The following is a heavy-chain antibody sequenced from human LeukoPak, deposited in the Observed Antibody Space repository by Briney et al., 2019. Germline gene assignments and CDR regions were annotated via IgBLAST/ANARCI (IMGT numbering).Heavy chain of an antibody. D-gene: IGHD2-15*01. V-gene: IGHV1-2*02. CDR3: ARDSRYCSGGSCYSPLDAFDI. CDR2: INPNSGGT. CDR1: GYTFTGYY. J-gene: IGHJ3*02. Sequence: ASVKVSCKASGYTFTGYYMHWVRQAPGQGLEWMGWINPNSGGTNYAQKFQGRVTMTRDTSISTAYMELSRLRSDGTAVYYCARDSRYCSGGSCYSPLDAFDIWGQGTMVTVSS.